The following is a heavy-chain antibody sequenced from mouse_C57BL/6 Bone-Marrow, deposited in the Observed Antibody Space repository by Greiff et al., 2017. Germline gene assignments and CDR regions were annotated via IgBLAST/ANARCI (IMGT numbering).Heavy chain of an antibody. CDR3: ARRNGEEYFDY. V-gene: IGHV1-77*01. CDR2: IGPGSGST. Sequence: VQLQQSGAELVKPGASVKISCKASGYTFTDYYINWVKQRPGQGLEWIGKIGPGSGSTYYHEKFKGKATLTADKSSSTAYMQLSSLTSEDSAVXLCARRNGEEYFDYWGQGTTLTVSS. CDR1: GYTFTDYY. J-gene: IGHJ2*01.